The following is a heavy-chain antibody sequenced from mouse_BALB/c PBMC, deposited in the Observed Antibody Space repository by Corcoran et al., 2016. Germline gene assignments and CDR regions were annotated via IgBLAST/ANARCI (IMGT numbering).Heavy chain of an antibody. D-gene: IGHD2-14*01. Sequence: EVLLQQSGPELVKTGASVKIPCKASGYTFTDYNLDWVKHSHGKSIEWIGDINPNNGGTIYNQKFKGKATLTVDKSSSTSYMELRSLTSEDTAVYYCARPGYYRYDVVTYWGQGTLVTVSA. CDR1: GYTFTDYN. CDR3: ARPGYYRYDVVTY. CDR2: INPNNGGT. V-gene: IGHV1-18*01. J-gene: IGHJ3*01.